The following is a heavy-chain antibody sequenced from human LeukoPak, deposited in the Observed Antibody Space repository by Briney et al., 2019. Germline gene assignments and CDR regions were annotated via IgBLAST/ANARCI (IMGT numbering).Heavy chain of an antibody. Sequence: PSETLSLTCTVSGGSISSSSYYWGWIRQPPGKGLEWIGSIYYSGSTYYNPSLKSRVTVSVDTSKNQFSLKLSSVTAADTAVYYCARHTAPYSGSYYYYYYMDVWGKGTTVTVSS. V-gene: IGHV4-39*01. CDR1: GGSISSSSYY. J-gene: IGHJ6*03. CDR2: IYYSGST. CDR3: ARHTAPYSGSYYYYYYMDV. D-gene: IGHD1-26*01.